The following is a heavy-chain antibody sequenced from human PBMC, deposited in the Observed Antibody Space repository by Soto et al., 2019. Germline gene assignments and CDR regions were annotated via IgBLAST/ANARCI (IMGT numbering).Heavy chain of an antibody. CDR3: AKKTGTSSWYVGFDY. D-gene: IGHD6-13*01. CDR2: IGGSGGYT. J-gene: IGHJ4*02. Sequence: VGSLRLSCAASGFTFSNYAMTWVRQAPGKGLEWVSVIGGSGGYTFYADSVRGRFTISRDNSKNTLSLQMSSLRAEDTALYYCAKKTGTSSWYVGFDYWGQGTLVNVSS. CDR1: GFTFSNYA. V-gene: IGHV3-23*01.